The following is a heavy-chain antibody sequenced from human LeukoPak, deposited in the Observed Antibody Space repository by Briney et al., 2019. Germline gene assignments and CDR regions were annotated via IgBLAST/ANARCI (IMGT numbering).Heavy chain of an antibody. V-gene: IGHV7-4-1*02. CDR2: INTNTGNP. J-gene: IGHJ6*02. Sequence: ASVKVSCKASGYTFTTFAMNWVRQAPGQGLEWIGWINTNTGNPTYAQAFTGRFVFSLDTSVNTAYLQVSSLKAEDTAVYYCARVNVVASVGGSYYYHGMDVWGQGTTVIVSS. CDR3: ARVNVVASVGGSYYYHGMDV. CDR1: GYTFTTFA. D-gene: IGHD2-2*01.